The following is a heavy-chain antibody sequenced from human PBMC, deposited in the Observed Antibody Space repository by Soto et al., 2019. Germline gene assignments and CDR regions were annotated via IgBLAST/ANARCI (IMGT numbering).Heavy chain of an antibody. V-gene: IGHV3-23*01. Sequence: GGSLRLSCAASGFAFSTYAMTWVRQAPGKGLEWVSAISGSGGSTYYADSVKGRFTISRDKSKNTLYLQMNSLRAEDTALYYCAKSFSSNWYDYFDYWGQGSLVTVSS. CDR1: GFAFSTYA. D-gene: IGHD6-13*01. J-gene: IGHJ4*02. CDR2: ISGSGGST. CDR3: AKSFSSNWYDYFDY.